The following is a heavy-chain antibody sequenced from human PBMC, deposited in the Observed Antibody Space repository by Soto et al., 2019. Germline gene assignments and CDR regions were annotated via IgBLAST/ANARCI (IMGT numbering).Heavy chain of an antibody. CDR1: GFTFSNSW. CDR2: INSDGSTT. D-gene: IGHD1-26*01. J-gene: IGHJ4*02. Sequence: SLRLSCAASGFTFSNSWMHWVRQAPGKGLVWVSYINSDGSTTTYADSVKGRFTISRDNAKNTVYLQITSLTAEDTAVYYCARDRSYSTDYWGQGTLVTVSS. CDR3: ARDRSYSTDY. V-gene: IGHV3-74*01.